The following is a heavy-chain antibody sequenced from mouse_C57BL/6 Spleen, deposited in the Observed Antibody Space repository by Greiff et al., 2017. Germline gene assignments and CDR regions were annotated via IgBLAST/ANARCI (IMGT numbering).Heavy chain of an antibody. CDR1: GYTFTDYY. D-gene: IGHD2-4*01. Sequence: EVKLQQSGPELVKPGASVKISCKASGYTFTDYYMNWVKQSHGKSLEWIGDINPNNGGTSYNQKFKGKATLTVDKSSSTAYMELRSLTSEDSAVYYCARGMYDYDGAWFAYWGQGTLVTVSA. CDR2: INPNNGGT. CDR3: ARGMYDYDGAWFAY. V-gene: IGHV1-26*01. J-gene: IGHJ3*01.